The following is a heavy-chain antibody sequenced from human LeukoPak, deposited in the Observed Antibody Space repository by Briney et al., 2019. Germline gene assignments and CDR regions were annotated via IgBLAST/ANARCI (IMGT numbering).Heavy chain of an antibody. D-gene: IGHD3-10*01. V-gene: IGHV4-39*07. J-gene: IGHJ4*02. Sequence: PSETLSLTCTVSGGSISSSSYYWGWIRQPPGKGLEWIGSIYYSGSTYYNPSLKSRVTISVDTSKNQFSLKLSSVTAADTAVYYCARSELLWFGGVNSGFDYWGQGTLVTVSS. CDR3: ARSELLWFGGVNSGFDY. CDR1: GGSISSSSYY. CDR2: IYYSGST.